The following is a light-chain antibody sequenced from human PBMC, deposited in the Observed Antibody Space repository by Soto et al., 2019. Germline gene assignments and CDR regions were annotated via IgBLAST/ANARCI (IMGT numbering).Light chain of an antibody. J-gene: IGKJ4*01. CDR2: AAS. CDR1: QGISSY. CDR3: QQNYSTPLA. V-gene: IGKV1-39*01. Sequence: DIQLTQSPSFLSASVGDRVTITCRASQGISSYLAWYQQKPGKAPNLLIYAASTLESGVPSRFSGSGSGTDFTLTISSLQLEDFATYYCQQNYSTPLAFGGGTKVDI.